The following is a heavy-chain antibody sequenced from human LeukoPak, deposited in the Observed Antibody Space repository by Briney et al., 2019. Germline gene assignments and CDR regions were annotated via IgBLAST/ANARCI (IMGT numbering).Heavy chain of an antibody. D-gene: IGHD1-26*01. CDR1: GDFISSGAYY. CDR2: IYYSGSI. V-gene: IGHV4-39*01. Sequence: SETLSLTCTLSGDFISSGAYYWGWIRQTPGKGLEWIGSIYYSGSIFYNPSLESRITMSVDTSKNQFSLNLRSVTAADTAVYYCARARGRWHLLPLDFWGQGTLVTVSS. CDR3: ARARGRWHLLPLDF. J-gene: IGHJ4*02.